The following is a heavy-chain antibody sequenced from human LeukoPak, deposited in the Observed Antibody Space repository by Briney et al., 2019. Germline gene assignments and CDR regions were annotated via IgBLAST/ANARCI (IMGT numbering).Heavy chain of an antibody. V-gene: IGHV4-38-2*02. J-gene: IGHJ5*02. CDR2: IYHSGST. CDR1: GYSISSGYY. D-gene: IGHD4-17*01. CDR3: ARDSTTVTDKWFDP. Sequence: SETVSLTCTVSGYSISSGYYWGWIRPPPGKGLEWIGSIYHSGSTYYNPSLKSRATISVDTSKNQFSLKLSSVTAANMSVYYCARDSTTVTDKWFDPWGQGTLVTVSS.